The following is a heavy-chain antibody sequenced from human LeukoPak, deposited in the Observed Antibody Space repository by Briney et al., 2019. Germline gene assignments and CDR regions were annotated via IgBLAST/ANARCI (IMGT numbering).Heavy chain of an antibody. CDR3: ARERGPLGYYDNSGYDI. Sequence: SETLSLTCTVSGGSISSGGYYWSWIRQHPGKGLEWIGYIYYSGSTYYNPSLKSRVTISVDTSKNQFSLKLSSVTAADTAVYCCARERGPLGYYDNSGYDIWGQGTMVTVSS. V-gene: IGHV4-31*03. J-gene: IGHJ3*02. CDR1: GGSISSGGYY. CDR2: IYYSGST. D-gene: IGHD3-22*01.